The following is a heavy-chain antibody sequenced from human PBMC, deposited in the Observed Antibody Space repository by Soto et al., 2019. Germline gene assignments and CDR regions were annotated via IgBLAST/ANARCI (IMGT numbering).Heavy chain of an antibody. D-gene: IGHD5-18*01. J-gene: IGHJ6*02. Sequence: PGGSLRLSCAASGFTFSSDSMNWVRQAPGKGLEWVSSISSSSSYIYYADSVKDRFTISRDNAKNSLYLQMNSLRAEDTAVYYCARDFELDSRWIQLWQTYYYYGMDVWGQGTTVTVS. V-gene: IGHV3-21*01. CDR3: ARDFELDSRWIQLWQTYYYYGMDV. CDR2: ISSSSSYI. CDR1: GFTFSSDS.